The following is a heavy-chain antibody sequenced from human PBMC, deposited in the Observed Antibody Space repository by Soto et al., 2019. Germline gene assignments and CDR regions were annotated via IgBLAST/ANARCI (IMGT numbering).Heavy chain of an antibody. CDR2: IYYSGST. J-gene: IGHJ3*02. Sequence: SETLSLTCTVSGGSISSGGYYWSWIRQHPGKGLEWIGYIYYSGSTYYNPSLKSRVTISVDTSKNQFSLKLSSVTAADTAVYYCARVSSGYWSEAFDIWGQGTMVTVS. V-gene: IGHV4-31*03. CDR3: ARVSSGYWSEAFDI. D-gene: IGHD3-22*01. CDR1: GGSISSGGYY.